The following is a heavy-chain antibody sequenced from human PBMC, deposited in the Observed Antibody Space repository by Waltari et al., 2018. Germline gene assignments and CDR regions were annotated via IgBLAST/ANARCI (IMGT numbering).Heavy chain of an antibody. J-gene: IGHJ6*02. V-gene: IGHV1-69*15. CDR2: IIPIFGTA. CDR1: GGPFSSYA. Sequence: QVQLVQSGAEVKKPGSSVKVSCKASGGPFSSYAISCVRQAPGQGLDWMGRIIPIFGTANYAQKFQGRVTITADESTSTAYMELSSLRSEDTAVYYCARDPLLRYYYGMDVWGQGTTVTVSS. CDR3: ARDPLLRYYYGMDV.